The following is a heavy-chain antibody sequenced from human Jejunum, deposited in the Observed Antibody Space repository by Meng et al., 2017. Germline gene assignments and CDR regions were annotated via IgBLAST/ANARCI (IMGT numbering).Heavy chain of an antibody. J-gene: IGHJ3*02. Sequence: EGMLVEAGGVLLQPGGSLRLSCAASGFTVSNNYMTWVRQAPGKGLEWVSVIYSGGNTYYTDSVKGRFAISRDNSKNTLYLQMSSLRTEDTAVYHCARGFYTSGRYPPHAFDIWGQGTMVTVSS. CDR2: IYSGGNT. D-gene: IGHD6-19*01. V-gene: IGHV3-66*02. CDR3: ARGFYTSGRYPPHAFDI. CDR1: GFTVSNNY.